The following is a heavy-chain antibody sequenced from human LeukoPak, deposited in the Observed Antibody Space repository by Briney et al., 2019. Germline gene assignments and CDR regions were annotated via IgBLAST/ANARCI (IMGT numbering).Heavy chain of an antibody. D-gene: IGHD3-3*01. V-gene: IGHV1-18*01. CDR2: ISAYNGNT. J-gene: IGHJ6*03. CDR3: ARDLGYYDFWSGYGWRDYYYYYMDV. CDR1: GYTFTSYG. Sequence: GASVMVSCKASGYTFTSYGISWVRQAPGQGLEWMGWISAYNGNTNYAQKLQGRVTMTTDTSTSTAYMELRSLRSDDTAVYYCARDLGYYDFWSGYGWRDYYYYYMDVWGKGTTVTVSS.